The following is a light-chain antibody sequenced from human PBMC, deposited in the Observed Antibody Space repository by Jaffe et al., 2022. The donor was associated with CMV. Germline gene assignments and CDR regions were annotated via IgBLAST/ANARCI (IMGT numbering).Light chain of an antibody. CDR2: DAS. CDR1: QDITNF. CDR3: QQYEGLPPYT. V-gene: IGKV1-33*01. J-gene: IGKJ2*01. Sequence: DIQMTQSPSSLSASVGDRITITCQASQDITNFLSWFQQKPGKAPKLLIYDASNLETGVPSRFSGSGSGTDFTFTISSLQPEDIATYYCQQYEGLPPYTFGQGTKLEIK.